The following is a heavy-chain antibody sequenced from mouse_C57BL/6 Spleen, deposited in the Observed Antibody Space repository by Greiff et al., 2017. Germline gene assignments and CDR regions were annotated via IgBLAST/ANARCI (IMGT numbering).Heavy chain of an antibody. Sequence: QVQLQQSGPELVKPGASVKISCKASGYAFSSSWMNWVKQRPGQGLEWIGRIYPGDGDTNYNGKFKGKATLTADKSSSTAYMQLSSLTSEDSAVYFCARWTVLDYWGQGTTLTVSS. CDR1: GYAFSSSW. D-gene: IGHD1-1*01. J-gene: IGHJ2*01. V-gene: IGHV1-82*01. CDR3: ARWTVLDY. CDR2: IYPGDGDT.